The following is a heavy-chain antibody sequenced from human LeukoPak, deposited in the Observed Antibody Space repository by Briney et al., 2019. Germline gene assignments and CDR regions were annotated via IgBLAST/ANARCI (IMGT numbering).Heavy chain of an antibody. Sequence: GGSLRLSCAASGFTFSSYSMNWVRQAPGKGLEWVSSISSSSSYIYYADSVKGRFTISRDNAKNSLYLQMNSLRAEDTAVYYCARGRFTERAVAGTNYFDYWGQGTLVTVSS. CDR1: GFTFSSYS. J-gene: IGHJ4*02. V-gene: IGHV3-21*01. CDR3: ARGRFTERAVAGTNYFDY. D-gene: IGHD6-19*01. CDR2: ISSSSSYI.